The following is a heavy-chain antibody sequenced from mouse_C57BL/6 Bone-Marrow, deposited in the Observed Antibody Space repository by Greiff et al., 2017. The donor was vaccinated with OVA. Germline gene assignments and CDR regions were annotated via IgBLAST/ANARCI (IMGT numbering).Heavy chain of an antibody. CDR1: GYTFTSYG. CDR2: IYPRSGNT. CDR3: ARSLYDGYYYWYCDV. D-gene: IGHD2-3*01. V-gene: IGHV1-81*01. Sequence: QVQLQQSGAELARPGASVKLSCKASGYTFTSYGISWVKQRTGQGLEWIGEIYPRSGNTYYNEKFKGKATLTADKSSSTAYMELRSLTSEDSAVYFCARSLYDGYYYWYCDVWGTGTTVTVSS. J-gene: IGHJ1*03.